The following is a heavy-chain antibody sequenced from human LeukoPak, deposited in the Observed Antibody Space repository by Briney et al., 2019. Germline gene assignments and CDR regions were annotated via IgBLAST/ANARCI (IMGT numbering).Heavy chain of an antibody. J-gene: IGHJ3*02. D-gene: IGHD3-10*01. Sequence: PGGSLRLSCAASGFTFSSYGMHWVRQAPGKGLEWVAVISYDGSNKYYADSVKGRFTISRDNSKNTLYLQMNSLRAEDTAVCYCAKLVWFGELLLEDAFDIWGQGTMVTVSS. V-gene: IGHV3-30*18. CDR2: ISYDGSNK. CDR3: AKLVWFGELLLEDAFDI. CDR1: GFTFSSYG.